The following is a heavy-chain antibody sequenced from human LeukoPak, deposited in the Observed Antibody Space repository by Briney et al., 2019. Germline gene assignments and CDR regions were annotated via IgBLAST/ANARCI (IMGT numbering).Heavy chain of an antibody. CDR3: ARSPSPYSSGWYFNY. CDR1: GDSVSINSAA. CDR2: TYQRSKWYN. V-gene: IGHV6-1*01. Sequence: SQTLSLTCAISGDSVSINSAAWNWIRQSPSRGLEWLGRTYQRSKWYNDYAVSVKSRITINPDISKNQFSLQLNSVTPEDTAVYYCARSPSPYSSGWYFNYWGQGTLVTVSS. D-gene: IGHD6-19*01. J-gene: IGHJ4*02.